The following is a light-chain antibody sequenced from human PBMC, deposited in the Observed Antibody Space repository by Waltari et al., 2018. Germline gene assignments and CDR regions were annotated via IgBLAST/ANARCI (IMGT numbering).Light chain of an antibody. V-gene: IGLV1-40*01. J-gene: IGLJ2*01. CDR3: QSYDSSLSGVL. Sequence: QSVLTQPPSVSGAPGQRVTISCTGSSSNIGAGSGVHWYQQLPGTAPKLLIYGNDNRPSGGPDRCSGSKSGTSASLAITVLQAGDEADYYCQSYDSSLSGVLFGGGTKLTVL. CDR2: GND. CDR1: SSNIGAGSG.